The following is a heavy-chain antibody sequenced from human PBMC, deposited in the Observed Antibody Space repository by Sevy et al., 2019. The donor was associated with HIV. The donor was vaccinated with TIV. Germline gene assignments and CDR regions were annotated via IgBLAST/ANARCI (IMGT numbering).Heavy chain of an antibody. J-gene: IGHJ4*02. CDR1: GGSISSSSYD. CDR3: ARHVDIVDRAFDY. V-gene: IGHV4-39*01. Sequence: SETLSLTCTVSGGSISSSSYDWGWIRQPPGKGLEWIGSIYYSGSTYYNPSVKSRVTISVDTSKNQFSLKLSSVTAADTAVYYCARHVDIVDRAFDYWGEGTLVSVSS. D-gene: IGHD5-12*01. CDR2: IYYSGST.